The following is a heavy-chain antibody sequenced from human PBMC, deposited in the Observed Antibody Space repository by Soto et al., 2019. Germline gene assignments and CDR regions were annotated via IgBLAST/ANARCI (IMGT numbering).Heavy chain of an antibody. CDR3: AREWYYYDSSGPDDAFDI. Sequence: GGSLRLSCAASGFTFTNYGMSWVRQAPGGGLEWVSTISGGGHDTYYADSVKGRFTISRDDSDDTLYLQMHSLRAEDTAVYYCAREWYYYDSSGPDDAFDIWGQGTMVTVS. CDR2: ISGGGHDT. D-gene: IGHD3-22*01. CDR1: GFTFTNYG. V-gene: IGHV3-23*01. J-gene: IGHJ3*02.